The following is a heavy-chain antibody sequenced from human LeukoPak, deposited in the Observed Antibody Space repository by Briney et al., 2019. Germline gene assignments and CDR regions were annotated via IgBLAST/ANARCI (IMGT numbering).Heavy chain of an antibody. V-gene: IGHV3-30*03. CDR3: VGGPGNFDY. Sequence: GGSLRLSCAASGFTFSSYGMHWVRQAPGKGLEWVAVISYDGSNKYYADSVKGRFTISRDNSKNTLYLQMNSLRAEDTAVYYCVGGPGNFDYWGQGTLVTVSS. CDR1: GFTFSSYG. CDR2: ISYDGSNK. J-gene: IGHJ4*02.